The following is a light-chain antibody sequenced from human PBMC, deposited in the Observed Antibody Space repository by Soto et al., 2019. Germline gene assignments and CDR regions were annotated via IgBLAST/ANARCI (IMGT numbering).Light chain of an antibody. CDR2: AAC. J-gene: IGKJ1*01. CDR1: QGIRND. V-gene: IGKV1-17*01. CDR3: QQYNTLWT. Sequence: IQMTQSPSSLSASVGDRAPLTCRASQGIRNDLGWYQQKPGKAPKRMICAACSLKGGLPSRVSGSGSGTEFTLIISSLQPDDFATYYRQQYNTLWTFGPGTKVDIK.